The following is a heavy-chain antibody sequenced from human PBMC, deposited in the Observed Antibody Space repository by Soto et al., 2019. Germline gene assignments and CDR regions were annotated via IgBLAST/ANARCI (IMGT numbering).Heavy chain of an antibody. D-gene: IGHD4-17*01. Sequence: GGSLRLSCVASGFTFSNYAMHWVRQAPGKGLGWVAVISSDGNEKYYLDSVRDRFTISRDNSKNTLYLQMNNLRPEDTAMYYCANSWTTLTTGFDFWGQGALVTVSS. CDR1: GFTFSNYA. V-gene: IGHV3-30*18. J-gene: IGHJ4*02. CDR3: ANSWTTLTTGFDF. CDR2: ISSDGNEK.